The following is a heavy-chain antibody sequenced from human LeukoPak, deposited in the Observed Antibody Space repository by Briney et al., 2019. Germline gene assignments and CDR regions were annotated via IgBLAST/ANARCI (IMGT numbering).Heavy chain of an antibody. Sequence: GGSLRLSCAASGFTCNSYWMHWVRQVPGKRLEWVSRINCDASTTGYADSVQGRFTISTDNARHTLYLQMNSLRVEDTAVYYCATSRDYYNPFGHWGQGVLVTVSS. V-gene: IGHV3-74*01. CDR2: INCDASTT. D-gene: IGHD5-24*01. CDR1: GFTCNSYW. J-gene: IGHJ4*02. CDR3: ATSRDYYNPFGH.